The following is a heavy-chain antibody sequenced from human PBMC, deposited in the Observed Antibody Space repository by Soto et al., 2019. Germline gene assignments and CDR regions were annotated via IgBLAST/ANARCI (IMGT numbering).Heavy chain of an antibody. CDR1: GGSFSGYY. J-gene: IGHJ6*04. V-gene: IGHV4-34*01. CDR2: INHSGST. CDR3: AGRPKDGTMVRGVIKPRKYYSGRDV. Sequence: SETLSLTCAVYGGSFSGYYWSWIRQPPGKGLEWIGEINHSGSTNYNPSLKSRVTISVDTSKNQFSLKLSSVTAADTAVYYCAGRPKDGTMVRGVIKPRKYYSGRDVWGKGTRVTVSS. D-gene: IGHD3-10*01.